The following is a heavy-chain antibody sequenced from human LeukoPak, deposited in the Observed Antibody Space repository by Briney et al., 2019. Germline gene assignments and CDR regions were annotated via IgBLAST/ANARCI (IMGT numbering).Heavy chain of an antibody. D-gene: IGHD6-6*01. V-gene: IGHV4-39*01. J-gene: IGHJ5*02. CDR1: GGSISSSGYY. CDR2: MHYSGSN. Sequence: SETLSLTCTVSGGSISSSGYYSGWIRQSPGKGLEWIGSMHYSGSNSYNPSLKSRSTISVDTSKTQFSLKLNSVTAADTAIYYCARYSSSSGWFDPWGQGTLVTVSS. CDR3: ARYSSSSGWFDP.